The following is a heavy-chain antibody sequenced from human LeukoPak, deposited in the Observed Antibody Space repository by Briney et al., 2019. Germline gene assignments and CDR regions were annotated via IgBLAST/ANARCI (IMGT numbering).Heavy chain of an antibody. V-gene: IGHV4-4*07. CDR2: IYTSGST. CDR1: GGSISSYY. J-gene: IGHJ4*02. D-gene: IGHD3-10*01. CDR3: ASTYYGSGSRYNDY. Sequence: PSETLSLTCTVSGGSISSYYWSWIRQPAGKGLEWIGRIYTSGSTNYNPSLKSRVTMSVDTSKNQFSLKLTSVTAADTGVYYCASTYYGSGSRYNDYWGQGTQVTVSS.